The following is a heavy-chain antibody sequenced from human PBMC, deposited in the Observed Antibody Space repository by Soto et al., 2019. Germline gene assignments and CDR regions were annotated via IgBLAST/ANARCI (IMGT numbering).Heavy chain of an antibody. CDR3: ARGADSSGYLPYYYYYGMDV. CDR2: IDPSDSYT. CDR1: GYSFTSYW. V-gene: IGHV5-10-1*01. Sequence: GESLRISCKGSGYSFTSYWISWVRQMHGKGLEWMGRIDPSDSYTNYSPSFQGHVTISADKSISTAYLQWSSLKASDTAMYYCARGADSSGYLPYYYYYGMDVWGQGTTVTVSS. D-gene: IGHD3-22*01. J-gene: IGHJ6*02.